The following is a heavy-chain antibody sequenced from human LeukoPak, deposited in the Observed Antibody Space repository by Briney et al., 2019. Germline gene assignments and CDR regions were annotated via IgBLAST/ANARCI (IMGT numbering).Heavy chain of an antibody. Sequence: GGSLRLSXVASEFSFSNYWMHWVRQAPGKGLEWVSSISSSSSYIYYADSVKGRFTISRDNAKNSLYLQMNSLRAEDTAVYYCASGDSGYSSSWYDYWGQGTLVTVSS. J-gene: IGHJ4*02. CDR2: ISSSSSYI. D-gene: IGHD6-13*01. V-gene: IGHV3-21*01. CDR3: ASGDSGYSSSWYDY. CDR1: EFSFSNYW.